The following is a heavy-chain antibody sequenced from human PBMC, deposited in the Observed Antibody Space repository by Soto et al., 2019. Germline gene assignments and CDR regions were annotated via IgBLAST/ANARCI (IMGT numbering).Heavy chain of an antibody. V-gene: IGHV1-46*03. CDR2: INPSGGST. CDR1: GYTFTSYY. Sequence: GASVKVSCKASGYTFTSYYMHWVRQAPGQGLEWMGIINPSGGSTSYAQKFQGRVTMTRDTSTSTVYMELSSLRSEDTAVYYCARNPYCSSTRCYSAPDYWGQGTLVTVSS. CDR3: ARNPYCSSTRCYSAPDY. D-gene: IGHD2-2*01. J-gene: IGHJ4*02.